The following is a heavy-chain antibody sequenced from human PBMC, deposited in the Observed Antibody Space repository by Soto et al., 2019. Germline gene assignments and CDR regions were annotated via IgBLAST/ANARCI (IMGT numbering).Heavy chain of an antibody. J-gene: IGHJ4*02. V-gene: IGHV2-70*11. D-gene: IGHD3-22*01. CDR1: GDSITITSYC. CDR3: ERITWPRYDSSGYIIEY. Sequence: TLSLTCGVSGDSITITSYCSWVRQPPGKALEWLERIDWDDDKYYRKSLKNRLKIYKETSKKQVVLTMTKMDPVDTDKYYCERITWPRYDSSGYIIEYWGQGTLVTV. CDR2: IDWDDDK.